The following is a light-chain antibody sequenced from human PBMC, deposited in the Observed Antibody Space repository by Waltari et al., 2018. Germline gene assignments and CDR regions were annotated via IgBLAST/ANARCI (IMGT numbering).Light chain of an antibody. Sequence: QLVLTQPPSVSGAPGQTVYISCTGTPYLLGAGYYAVWHQRLPGTAPKLIISLNTNRPSGVPDRFSCSKSGTSASLAISGLQTDDEGDYYCQSYDRNLRGWVFGGGTKLTVL. CDR2: LNT. J-gene: IGLJ3*02. CDR3: QSYDRNLRGWV. V-gene: IGLV1-40*01. CDR1: PYLLGAGYY.